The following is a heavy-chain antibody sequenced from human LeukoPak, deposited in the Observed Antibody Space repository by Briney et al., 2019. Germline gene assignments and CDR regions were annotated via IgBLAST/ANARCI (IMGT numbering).Heavy chain of an antibody. Sequence: GGSLRLSCAASGFTFSAYWMTWVRQAPGKGLEWVANIKEDGSQKYYVDSVKGRFTISRDNAKNSLCLQMNSQRAEDTAVYYCARSPAVTNFDYWGQGTLVTVSS. D-gene: IGHD4-17*01. J-gene: IGHJ4*02. V-gene: IGHV3-7*01. CDR3: ARSPAVTNFDY. CDR1: GFTFSAYW. CDR2: IKEDGSQK.